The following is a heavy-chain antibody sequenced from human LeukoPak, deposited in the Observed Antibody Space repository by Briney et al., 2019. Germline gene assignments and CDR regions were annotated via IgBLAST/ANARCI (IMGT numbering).Heavy chain of an antibody. Sequence: PGGSLKLSCAASGFTFSSYAMHWVRQAPGKGLEWVAVISYDGSNTYYADSVKGRFTISRDYSKNTLYLQMNSLRAEDTAVYYCARGLSGYASSLGYWGQGTLVTVSA. D-gene: IGHD6-6*01. V-gene: IGHV3-30*04. J-gene: IGHJ4*02. CDR3: ARGLSGYASSLGY. CDR1: GFTFSSYA. CDR2: ISYDGSNT.